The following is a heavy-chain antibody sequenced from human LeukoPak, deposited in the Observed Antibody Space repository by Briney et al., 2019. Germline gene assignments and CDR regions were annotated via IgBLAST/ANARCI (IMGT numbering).Heavy chain of an antibody. V-gene: IGHV3-23*01. J-gene: IGHJ4*02. D-gene: IGHD3-22*01. Sequence: GGSLRLSCAASGFTFSSYAMSWVRQAPGKGLEWVSAISGSGGSTFYADSVKGRFTISRDNSNNTLYLQMNSLRPEDTAVYYCAKDPWNYYDSSGHYQGYFDYWGQGTLVTVSS. CDR3: AKDPWNYYDSSGHYQGYFDY. CDR2: ISGSGGST. CDR1: GFTFSSYA.